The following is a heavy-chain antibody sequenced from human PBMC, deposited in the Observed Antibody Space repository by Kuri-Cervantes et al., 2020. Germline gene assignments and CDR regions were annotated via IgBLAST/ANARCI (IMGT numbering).Heavy chain of an antibody. V-gene: IGHV2-26*01. D-gene: IGHD5-12*01. CDR3: AHSVSGYSGYDY. CDR1: GFTVSSNY. Sequence: LRLSCAASGFTVSSNYMSWIRQPPGKALEWLAHIFSNDEKSYSTSLKSRLTISKDTSKSQVVLTMTNMDPVDTATYYCAHSVSGYSGYDYWGQGALVTVSS. CDR2: IFSNDEK. J-gene: IGHJ4*02.